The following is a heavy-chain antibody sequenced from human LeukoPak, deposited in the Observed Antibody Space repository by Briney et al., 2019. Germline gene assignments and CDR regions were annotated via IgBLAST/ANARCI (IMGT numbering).Heavy chain of an antibody. D-gene: IGHD3-10*01. CDR1: GFSFSDYN. Sequence: GGSLRLSCAASGFSFSDYNMNWVRQAPGKALEWVSSITTSSTYIYYGDSVKGRFTISRDNAKNSLYLQMNSLRAEDTALYYCARRRVTVVRGVDITSYYFDYWGQGTLVTVSS. V-gene: IGHV3-21*04. CDR3: ARRRVTVVRGVDITSYYFDY. J-gene: IGHJ4*02. CDR2: ITTSSTYI.